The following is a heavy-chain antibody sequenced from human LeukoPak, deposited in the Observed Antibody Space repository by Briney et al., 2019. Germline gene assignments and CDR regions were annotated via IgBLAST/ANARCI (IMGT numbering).Heavy chain of an antibody. V-gene: IGHV3-48*03. Sequence: GGSLRLSCAASGFTFSRYEMNWVRQAPGKGLGWVSYIISSGSTTYYADSVKGRFTISRDNAKNSLHLQMNSLRAEDTAVYYCARGLLCGSCYHTFDYWGQGTLVTVSS. CDR1: GFTFSRYE. J-gene: IGHJ4*02. D-gene: IGHD2-15*01. CDR3: ARGLLCGSCYHTFDY. CDR2: IISSGSTT.